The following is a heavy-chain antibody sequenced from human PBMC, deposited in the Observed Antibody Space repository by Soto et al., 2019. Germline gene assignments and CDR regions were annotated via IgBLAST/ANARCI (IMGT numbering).Heavy chain of an antibody. Sequence: QVQLVESGGGVVQPGRSLRLSCAASGFTFSSYAMHWVRQAPGKGLEWVAVISYDGSNKYYADSVKGRFTISRDNSKNTLYLQMNSLRAEDTAVYYWARECGDYVFSLDYWGQGTLVTVSS. CDR3: ARECGDYVFSLDY. V-gene: IGHV3-30-3*01. CDR1: GFTFSSYA. CDR2: ISYDGSNK. D-gene: IGHD4-17*01. J-gene: IGHJ4*02.